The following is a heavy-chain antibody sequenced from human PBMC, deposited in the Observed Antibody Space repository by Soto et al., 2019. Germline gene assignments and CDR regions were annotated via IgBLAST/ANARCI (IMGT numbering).Heavy chain of an antibody. CDR1: GYSFTSYW. CDR2: IYPGDSDT. V-gene: IGHV5-51*01. D-gene: IGHD6-13*01. J-gene: IGHJ6*02. CDR3: ARSSAAGKYYYGMDV. Sequence: GESLTISCKGSGYSFTSYWIGWVRQMPGKGLEWMGIIYPGDSDTRYSPSFQGQVTISADKSISTAYLQWSSLKASDTAMYYCARSSAAGKYYYGMDVWGQGATVTVS.